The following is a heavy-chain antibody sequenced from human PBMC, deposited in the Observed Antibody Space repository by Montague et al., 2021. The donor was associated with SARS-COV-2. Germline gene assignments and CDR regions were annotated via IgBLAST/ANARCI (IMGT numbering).Heavy chain of an antibody. D-gene: IGHD6-19*01. CDR3: ATQEDPSGWIPGPFDF. J-gene: IGHJ4*02. CDR1: GGSISSSTYY. CDR2: MYYRGST. V-gene: IGHV4-39*01. Sequence: SETLSLTCTVSGGSISSSTYYWAWIRQPPGKGLEWTGSMYYRGSTYYNPSLKSRVFISVDTTKKQLSLTLTSVTAADTAVYYCATQEDPSGWIPGPFDFWGQGTLLSVSS.